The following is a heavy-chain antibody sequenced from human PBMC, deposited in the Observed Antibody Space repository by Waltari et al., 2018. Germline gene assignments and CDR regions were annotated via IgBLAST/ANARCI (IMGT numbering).Heavy chain of an antibody. Sequence: QVQLVQSGAEVKKPGASVKVSCKVSGYTLTELSMHWVRQAPGKGLEWMGGFDPEDGETIYEQKFQGRVTMTEDTSTDTAYMELSSLRSEDTAVYYCATDLTYYYGSGSYFHFDYWGQGTLVTVSS. CDR1: GYTLTELS. CDR3: ATDLTYYYGSGSYFHFDY. J-gene: IGHJ4*02. CDR2: FDPEDGET. V-gene: IGHV1-24*01. D-gene: IGHD3-10*01.